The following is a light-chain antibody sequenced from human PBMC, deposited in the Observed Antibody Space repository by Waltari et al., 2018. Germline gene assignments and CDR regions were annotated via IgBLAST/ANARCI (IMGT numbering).Light chain of an antibody. V-gene: IGKV1-39*01. Sequence: DIQMTQAPSSLSASVGDRVTMTCRTSQSITGHLNWSQQQPGKAPKRLIHSASALQSGVPSRFSGRGSGTHFTLTISSLQPEDFATYFCQQSYITPYTFGQGTKLEIK. CDR2: SAS. J-gene: IGKJ2*01. CDR3: QQSYITPYT. CDR1: QSITGH.